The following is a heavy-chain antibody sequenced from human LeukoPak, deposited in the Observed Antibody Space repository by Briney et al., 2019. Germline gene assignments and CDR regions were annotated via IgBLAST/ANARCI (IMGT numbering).Heavy chain of an antibody. CDR1: GFTFSTYN. V-gene: IGHV3-21*01. CDR2: ISGSSSYI. Sequence: GGSLRLSCAASGFTFSTYNMNWVRQAPGKGLEWVSSISGSSSYIYYADSVKGRFSISRDNAKNSLYLQMNSLRAEDTAVYYCARERGNWFDPWGQGTLVTVSS. D-gene: IGHD3-16*01. CDR3: ARERGNWFDP. J-gene: IGHJ5*02.